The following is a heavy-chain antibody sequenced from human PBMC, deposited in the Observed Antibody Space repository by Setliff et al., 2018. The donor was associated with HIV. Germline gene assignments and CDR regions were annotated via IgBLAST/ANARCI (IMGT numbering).Heavy chain of an antibody. V-gene: IGHV4-61*02. CDR3: ARMRLDGGYSYDY. D-gene: IGHD5-12*01. Sequence: SETLSLTCTVSGGSISSGSYYWSWIRQPAGGGLEWIGRIYTSGSADYNPSLKSRVTISVDTSKNLFSLKLSSVTAADTGVYYCARMRLDGGYSYDYWGQGTLVTVSS. CDR1: GGSISSGSYY. J-gene: IGHJ4*02. CDR2: IYTSGSA.